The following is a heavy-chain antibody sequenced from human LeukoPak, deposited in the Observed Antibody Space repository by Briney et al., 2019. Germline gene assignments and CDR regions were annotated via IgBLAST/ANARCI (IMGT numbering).Heavy chain of an antibody. D-gene: IGHD4/OR15-4a*01. CDR1: GFTFSNYA. CDR2: ISGSGATT. V-gene: IGHV3-23*01. Sequence: GGSLRLSFAASGFTFSNYAMTWVRQAPGKGLEWVSGISGSGATTYYTESVQGRFTISRDNSKNTLYLQMNSLRAEDTAVYYCAKDRANCGHSGDYWGEGTLVTVSS. CDR3: AKDRANCGHSGDY. J-gene: IGHJ4*02.